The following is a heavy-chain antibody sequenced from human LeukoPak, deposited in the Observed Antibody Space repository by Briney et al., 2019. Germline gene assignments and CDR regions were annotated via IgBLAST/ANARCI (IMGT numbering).Heavy chain of an antibody. CDR1: GFTFRDYW. V-gene: IGHV3-7*01. CDR3: VRAGYTYGTLYF. CDR2: IKQDGGDK. D-gene: IGHD5-18*01. Sequence: GGSLRLSCAASGFTFRDYWKTWVRQAPGKGLEWVADIKQDGGDKNYVDSVKGRFTISRDNAKNSLYLQMDSLRAEDTAVYYCVRAGYTYGTLYFWGQGTLVTVSS. J-gene: IGHJ4*02.